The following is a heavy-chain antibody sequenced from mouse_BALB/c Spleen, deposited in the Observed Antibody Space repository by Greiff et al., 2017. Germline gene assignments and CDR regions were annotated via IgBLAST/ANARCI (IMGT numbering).Heavy chain of an antibody. CDR1: GFTFSDYY. Sequence: DVQLVESGGGLVKPGGSLKLSCAASGFTFSDYYMYWVRQTPEKRLEWVATISDGGSYTYYPDSVKGRFTISRDNAKNNLYLQMSSLKSEDTAMYYCARMRNYGSHAWLAYWGQGTLVTVSA. CDR2: ISDGGSYT. CDR3: ARMRNYGSHAWLAY. D-gene: IGHD1-1*01. V-gene: IGHV5-4*02. J-gene: IGHJ3*01.